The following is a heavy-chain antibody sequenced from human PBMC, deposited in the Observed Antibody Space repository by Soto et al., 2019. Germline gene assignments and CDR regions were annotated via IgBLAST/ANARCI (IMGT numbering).Heavy chain of an antibody. J-gene: IGHJ6*02. Sequence: QVQLVESGGGVVQPGRSLRLSCAASGFTFSSYAMHWVRQAPGKGLEWVAVISYDGSNKYYADSVKGRFTISRDNSKNTLYLQMNSLRAEDTAVYYCARDAYSSSWSGVGSYYYGMDVWGQGTTVTVSS. CDR1: GFTFSSYA. CDR3: ARDAYSSSWSGVGSYYYGMDV. V-gene: IGHV3-30-3*01. D-gene: IGHD6-13*01. CDR2: ISYDGSNK.